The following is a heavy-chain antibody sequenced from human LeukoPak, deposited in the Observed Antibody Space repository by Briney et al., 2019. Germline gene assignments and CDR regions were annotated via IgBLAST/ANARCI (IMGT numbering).Heavy chain of an antibody. Sequence: GGSLRLSCAASGFTFSNAWINWVRQAPGKGLEWVARIKTKSDGGTTDYAAPVKGRFTISRDDSKNTVYLQMNGLKTEDTAVYYCARDLRGSGSYHYYYYGMDVWGQGTTVTVSS. CDR1: GFTFSNAW. CDR2: IKTKSDGGTT. J-gene: IGHJ6*02. D-gene: IGHD3-10*01. V-gene: IGHV3-15*01. CDR3: ARDLRGSGSYHYYYYGMDV.